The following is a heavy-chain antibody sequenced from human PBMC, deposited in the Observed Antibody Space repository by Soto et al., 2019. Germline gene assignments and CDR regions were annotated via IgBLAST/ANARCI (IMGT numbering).Heavy chain of an antibody. V-gene: IGHV3-33*03. CDR2: IWYDGQNK. CDR1: GFTFSVYG. Sequence: QVQLVESGGGVVQPGRSLRLSCEASGFTFSVYGMHWVRQAPGKGLEWVAVIWYDGQNKDYADSVKGRVTISRDNSKNTLLLQTLSLRAEYTAVYFCVYTADTSMTTGYNYDMDVWGQGTKVIVSS. CDR3: VYTADTSMTTGYNYDMDV. J-gene: IGHJ6*02. D-gene: IGHD5-12*01.